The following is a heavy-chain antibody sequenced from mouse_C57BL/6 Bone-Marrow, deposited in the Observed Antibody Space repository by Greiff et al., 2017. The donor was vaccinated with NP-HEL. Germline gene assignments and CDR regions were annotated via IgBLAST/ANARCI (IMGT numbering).Heavy chain of an antibody. CDR1: GFNIKDDY. V-gene: IGHV14-4*01. CDR3: TNDGSSAAY. J-gene: IGHJ3*01. D-gene: IGHD1-1*01. Sequence: VQLQQSGAELVRPGASVKLSCTASGFNIKDDYMHWVKQRPEQGLEWIGWIDPENGDTEYASKFQGKATITADTSSNTAYLQLSSLTSEDTAVYDGTNDGSSAAYWGQGTLVTVPA. CDR2: IDPENGDT.